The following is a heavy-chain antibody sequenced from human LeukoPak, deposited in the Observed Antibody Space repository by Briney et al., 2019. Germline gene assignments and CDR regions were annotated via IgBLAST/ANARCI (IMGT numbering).Heavy chain of an antibody. CDR1: GFAFSGYW. D-gene: IGHD6-13*01. CDR3: VREGAHIAAVGNYFDY. CDR2: INHDGSAT. V-gene: IGHV3-74*01. Sequence: GGSLRLSCAASGFAFSGYWMHWVRKAPGKGLVWVSRINHDGSATIYADSVEGRFTFSRDNAKNTLHLQMNSLRVDDTAVYYCVREGAHIAAVGNYFDYWGQGTLVTVSS. J-gene: IGHJ4*02.